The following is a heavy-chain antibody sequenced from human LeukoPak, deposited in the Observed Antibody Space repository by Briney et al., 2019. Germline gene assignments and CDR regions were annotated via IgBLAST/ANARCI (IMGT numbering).Heavy chain of an antibody. CDR3: AKSYSYGASTFDY. J-gene: IGHJ4*02. V-gene: IGHV3-9*01. CDR1: GFTFDDYA. CDR2: ISWNSGSI. Sequence: PGGSLRLSCAASGFTFDDYAMHWVRQAPGKGLEWVSGISWNSGSIGYADSVKGRFTISRDNAKNSLYLQMNSLRAEDTALYYCAKSYSYGASTFDYWGQGTLVTVSS. D-gene: IGHD5-18*01.